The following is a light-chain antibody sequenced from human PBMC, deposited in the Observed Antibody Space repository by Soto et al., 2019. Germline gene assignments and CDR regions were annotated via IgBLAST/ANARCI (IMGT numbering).Light chain of an antibody. J-gene: IGLJ3*02. CDR1: SSNIGSNT. CDR3: ASWDVSLEAWV. V-gene: IGLV1-44*01. Sequence: QSVLIQPPSASGTPGQRVTISCSGSSSNIGSNTVNWFQQVPGMAPRLLIYNDSQRPSGVTDRFSGSRSGTSASLAISGLQSDDEADFYCASWDVSLEAWVFGGGTKLTVL. CDR2: NDS.